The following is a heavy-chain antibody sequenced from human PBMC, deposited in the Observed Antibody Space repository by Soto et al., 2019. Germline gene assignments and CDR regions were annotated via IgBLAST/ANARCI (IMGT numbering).Heavy chain of an antibody. Sequence: QVQLQESGPGLVKPSETLSLTCSISGGSISDYQWNWIRQPPGKGLEWIGYIYYSGRTNYNPSLKGRLTISLDTATGQFSLGVRSVAGADTAGFYCARMRGLGEISPYLDYWGQGALVTVSS. J-gene: IGHJ4*02. D-gene: IGHD3-16*01. V-gene: IGHV4-59*01. CDR1: GGSISDYQ. CDR2: IYYSGRT. CDR3: ARMRGLGEISPYLDY.